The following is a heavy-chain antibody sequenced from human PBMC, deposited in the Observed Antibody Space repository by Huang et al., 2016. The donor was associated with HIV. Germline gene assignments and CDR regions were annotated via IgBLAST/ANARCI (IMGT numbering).Heavy chain of an antibody. CDR3: ARHFSYYDSSGYTPWDAFDI. J-gene: IGHJ3*02. Sequence: QLQLQGSGPGLVKPSETLSLTCTVSGGSITSSSYYWGWIRPPPGKGLEWVGSIQYSGSTDYNPYLKSRVTVSVDTSKNQFTLKLSSVTAADTAVYYCARHFSYYDSSGYTPWDAFDIWGQGTMVTVSS. CDR1: GGSITSSSYY. V-gene: IGHV4-39*01. CDR2: IQYSGST. D-gene: IGHD3-22*01.